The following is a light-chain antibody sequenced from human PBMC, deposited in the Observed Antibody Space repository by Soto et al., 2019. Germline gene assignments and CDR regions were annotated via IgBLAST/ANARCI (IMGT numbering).Light chain of an antibody. Sequence: QSVLPQPPSVSAAPGQKVTISCSGSSSNIGNNYVSWYQQLPGTAPKLLIYDNNKRPSGIPDRFSGSKSGTSATLGITGLQTGDEADYYCGTWDSSLSAGVLGTGTKVTVL. CDR2: DNN. V-gene: IGLV1-51*01. CDR3: GTWDSSLSAGV. CDR1: SSNIGNNY. J-gene: IGLJ1*01.